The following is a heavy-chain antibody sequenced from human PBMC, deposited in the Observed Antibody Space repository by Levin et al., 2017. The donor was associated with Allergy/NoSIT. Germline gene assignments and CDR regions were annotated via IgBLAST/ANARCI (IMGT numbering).Heavy chain of an antibody. Sequence: PGESLKISCKASGYSFTNYWITWVRQMPGKGLEWMGRIDPSDSYTDYSPSFQGHVTISADKSISSAYLQWSSLKASDTAMYYCARHYGGNSFRFRAFDIWGQGTGVTVSS. J-gene: IGHJ3*02. CDR1: GYSFTNYW. CDR3: ARHYGGNSFRFRAFDI. CDR2: IDPSDSYT. D-gene: IGHD4-23*01. V-gene: IGHV5-10-1*01.